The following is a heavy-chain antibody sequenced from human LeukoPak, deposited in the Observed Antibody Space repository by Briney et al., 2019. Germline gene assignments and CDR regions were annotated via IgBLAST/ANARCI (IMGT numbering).Heavy chain of an antibody. Sequence: ASVKVSCEASGFTFSNYAISWVRQAPGQGPEWMGWISAYNGNTNYAQKLQGRVTMTTDTSTSTAYMELRSLRSDDTAVYYCARDGPPMDYYYYMDVWGKGTTVTVSS. D-gene: IGHD5-24*01. CDR1: GFTFSNYA. CDR3: ARDGPPMDYYYYMDV. V-gene: IGHV1-18*01. J-gene: IGHJ6*03. CDR2: ISAYNGNT.